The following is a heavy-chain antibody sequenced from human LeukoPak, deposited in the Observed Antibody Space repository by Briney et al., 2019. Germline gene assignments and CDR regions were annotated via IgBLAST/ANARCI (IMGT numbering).Heavy chain of an antibody. CDR2: ISSSSSSI. CDR3: ARSSIAVAVHFDY. J-gene: IGHJ4*02. V-gene: IGHV3-48*04. CDR1: GFTFSSYS. D-gene: IGHD6-19*01. Sequence: GSLRLSCAASGFTFSSYSMNWVRQAPGKGLEWVSYISSSSSSIYYADSVKGRFTISRDNAKNSLYLQMNSLRAEDTAVYYCARSSIAVAVHFDYWGQGTLVTVSS.